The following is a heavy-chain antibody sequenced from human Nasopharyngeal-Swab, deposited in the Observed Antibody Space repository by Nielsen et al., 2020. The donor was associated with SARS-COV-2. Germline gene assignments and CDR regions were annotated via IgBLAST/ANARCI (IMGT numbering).Heavy chain of an antibody. V-gene: IGHV4-4*08. CDR2: IYTSGNT. J-gene: IGHJ3*02. Sequence: WIRQPPGKGLEWIGRIYTSGNTNYNPSLKGRVTISRDTSKNQFSLKLNSVTAADTAMYYCARAPPESYYDSSGYPPGGVFDIWGQGTMVTVSS. CDR3: ARAPPESYYDSSGYPPGGVFDI. D-gene: IGHD3-22*01.